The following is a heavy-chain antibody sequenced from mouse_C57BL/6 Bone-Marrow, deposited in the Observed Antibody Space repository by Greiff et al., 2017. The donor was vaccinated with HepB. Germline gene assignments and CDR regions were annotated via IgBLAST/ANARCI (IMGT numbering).Heavy chain of an antibody. CDR3: AREGTDYYGSSYYFDY. CDR1: GYTFTSYW. J-gene: IGHJ2*01. D-gene: IGHD1-1*01. Sequence: QVQLQQSGAELVKPGASVKLSCKASGYTFTSYWMHWVKQRPGQGLEWIGMIHPNSGSTNYNEKFKSKATLTVDKSSSTAYMQLSSLTSEDSAVYYCAREGTDYYGSSYYFDYWGQGTTLTVSS. CDR2: IHPNSGST. V-gene: IGHV1-64*01.